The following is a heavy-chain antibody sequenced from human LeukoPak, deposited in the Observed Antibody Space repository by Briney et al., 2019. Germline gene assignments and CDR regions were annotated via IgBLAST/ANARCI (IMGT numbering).Heavy chain of an antibody. D-gene: IGHD1-26*01. CDR1: GYTLTELF. CDR2: FDPGDGDT. J-gene: IGHJ4*02. Sequence: ASVKVSCKVSGYTLTELFMHWVRQAPGKGLEWMGGFDPGDGDTIYAQKFQGRVTMTEDTSTDTAYMDLSSLRSEDTAVYYCATGAYSGIYSYYLDHWGQGTLATVSS. CDR3: ATGAYSGIYSYYLDH. V-gene: IGHV1-24*01.